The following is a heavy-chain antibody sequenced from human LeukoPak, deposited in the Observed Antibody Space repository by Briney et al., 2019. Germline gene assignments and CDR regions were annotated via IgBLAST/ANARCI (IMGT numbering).Heavy chain of an antibody. V-gene: IGHV3-30*18. J-gene: IGHJ1*01. CDR2: ISYDGSNK. Sequence: PGRSLRLSCAASGFTFSSYGMHWVRQALGKGLEWVAVISYDGSNKYYADSVKGRFTISRDNSKNTLYLQMNSLRAEDTAVYYCAKGPFIAVAGNEYFQHWGQGTLVTVSS. CDR3: AKGPFIAVAGNEYFQH. D-gene: IGHD6-19*01. CDR1: GFTFSSYG.